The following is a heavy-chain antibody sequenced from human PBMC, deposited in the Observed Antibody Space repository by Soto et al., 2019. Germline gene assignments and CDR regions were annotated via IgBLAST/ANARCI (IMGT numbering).Heavy chain of an antibody. CDR3: ARGPGSYYLYYYGMDV. CDR2: IGTAGDT. CDR1: GFTFSSYD. Sequence: EVQLVESGGGLVQPGGSLRLSCAASGFTFSSYDMHWVRQATGKGLEWVSAIGTAGDTYYPGSVKGRFTIARENAKNSFYLQMNSLRAEDTAVYYCARGPGSYYLYYYGMDVWGQGTTVTVSS. V-gene: IGHV3-13*01. J-gene: IGHJ6*02. D-gene: IGHD3-10*01.